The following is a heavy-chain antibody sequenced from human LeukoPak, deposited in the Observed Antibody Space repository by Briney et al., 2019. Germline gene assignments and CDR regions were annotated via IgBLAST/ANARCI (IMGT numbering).Heavy chain of an antibody. J-gene: IGHJ5*02. D-gene: IGHD2-15*01. CDR3: ARAGYCSGGSCYWRRWFDP. CDR1: GYTFTSYA. CDR2: INTNTGNP. V-gene: IGHV7-4-1*02. Sequence: GASVKVSCKASGYTFTSYAMNWVRRAPGKGLEWMGWINTNTGNPTYAQGFTGRFVFSLDTSVSTAYLQISSLKAEDTAVYYCARAGYCSGGSCYWRRWFDPWGQGTLVTVSS.